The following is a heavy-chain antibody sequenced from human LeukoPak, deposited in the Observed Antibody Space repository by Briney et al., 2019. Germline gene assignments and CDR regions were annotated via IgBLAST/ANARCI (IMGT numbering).Heavy chain of an antibody. CDR3: ATGGSSGWYHFEY. Sequence: GGSLRLSCAASGFTFTSYWMHWVRQAPGKGLVWVSLINSDGSTTKYADSVKGRFTMSRDNAKNTLYLEMSSLRGEDTAVYYCATGGSSGWYHFEYWGQGTLVTVSS. CDR2: INSDGSTT. V-gene: IGHV3-74*03. J-gene: IGHJ4*02. D-gene: IGHD6-19*01. CDR1: GFTFTSYW.